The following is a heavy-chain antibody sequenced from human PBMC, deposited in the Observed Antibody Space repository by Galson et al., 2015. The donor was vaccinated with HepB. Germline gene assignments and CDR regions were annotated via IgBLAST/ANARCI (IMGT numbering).Heavy chain of an antibody. Sequence: SLRLSCAASGFTLSSYAIHWVRQAPGKGLEWVTVISYDRRNHNYADSVMGLFTSSRDNSKDTVYLQMSSLRADDTAVYYCARDSGYVSGWYAGRGGFDYWGQGTLVTVSS. CDR3: ARDSGYVSGWYAGRGGFDY. CDR2: ISYDRRNH. CDR1: GFTLSSYA. D-gene: IGHD6-19*01. J-gene: IGHJ4*02. V-gene: IGHV3-30*03.